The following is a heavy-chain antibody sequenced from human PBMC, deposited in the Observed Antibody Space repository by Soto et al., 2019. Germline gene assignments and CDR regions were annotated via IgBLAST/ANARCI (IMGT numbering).Heavy chain of an antibody. V-gene: IGHV3-23*01. CDR2: ISGSGGST. J-gene: IGHJ4*02. Sequence: VGSLRLSCAASGFTFSSYAMSWVRQAPGKGLEWVSAISGSGGSTYYADSVKGRFTISRDNSKNTLYLQMNSLRAEDTAVYYCAKVGYFDWLLYLDYWGQGTLVTVSS. CDR1: GFTFSSYA. D-gene: IGHD3-9*01. CDR3: AKVGYFDWLLYLDY.